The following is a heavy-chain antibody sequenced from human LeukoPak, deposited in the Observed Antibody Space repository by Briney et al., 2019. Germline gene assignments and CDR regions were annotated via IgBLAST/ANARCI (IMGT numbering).Heavy chain of an antibody. J-gene: IGHJ3*02. D-gene: IGHD6-13*01. V-gene: IGHV3-30-3*01. CDR2: ISYDGSNK. CDR1: GFTFSSYA. Sequence: PGRSLRLSCAASGFTFSSYAMHWVRQAPGKGLEWVAVISYDGSNKYYADSVKGRFTISRDNSKNTLYLQMNSLRAEETAVYYCARGLAAAGKRAFDIWGQGTMVTVFS. CDR3: ARGLAAAGKRAFDI.